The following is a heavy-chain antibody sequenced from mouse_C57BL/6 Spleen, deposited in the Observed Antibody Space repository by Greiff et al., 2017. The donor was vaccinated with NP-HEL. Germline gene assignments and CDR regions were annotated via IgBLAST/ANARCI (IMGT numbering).Heavy chain of an antibody. CDR1: GYTFTSYW. J-gene: IGHJ3*01. CDR3: ARGGYYGYDEAY. D-gene: IGHD2-2*01. Sequence: QVQLQQPGAELVMPGASVKLSCKASGYTFTSYWMHWVKQRPGQGLEWIGEIDPSDSYTNYNQKFKGKSTLTVDKSSSTAYMQLSSLTSEDSAVYYCARGGYYGYDEAYWGQGTLVTVSA. V-gene: IGHV1-69*01. CDR2: IDPSDSYT.